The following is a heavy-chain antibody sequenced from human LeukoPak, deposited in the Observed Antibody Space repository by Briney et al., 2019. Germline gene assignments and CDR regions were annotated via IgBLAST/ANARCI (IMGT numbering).Heavy chain of an antibody. Sequence: GGSLRLSCAASGFTFSSYSMNWVRQAPGKGLEWVSSISSSSSYIYYADSVKGRFTISRDNAKNSLYLQMNSLRAEDTAVYYCARGKHKIFGVVTESDYWGQGTLVTVSS. CDR3: ARGKHKIFGVVTESDY. V-gene: IGHV3-21*04. J-gene: IGHJ4*02. CDR1: GFTFSSYS. CDR2: ISSSSSYI. D-gene: IGHD3-3*01.